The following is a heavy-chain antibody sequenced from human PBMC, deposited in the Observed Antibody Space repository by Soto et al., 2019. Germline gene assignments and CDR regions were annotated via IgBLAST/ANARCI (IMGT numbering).Heavy chain of an antibody. CDR2: IIPIFGTA. CDR3: ARDRGPSSGYYPYWFDP. CDR1: GGTFSSYA. D-gene: IGHD3-22*01. Sequence: QVQLVQSGAEVKKPGSSVKVSCKASGGTFSSYAITWVRQAPGQGLEWMGGIIPIFGTANYAQKFQGRVTITADESTSTAYTELSSLRSEDTAVYYCARDRGPSSGYYPYWFDPWGQGNLVTVSS. J-gene: IGHJ5*02. V-gene: IGHV1-69*12.